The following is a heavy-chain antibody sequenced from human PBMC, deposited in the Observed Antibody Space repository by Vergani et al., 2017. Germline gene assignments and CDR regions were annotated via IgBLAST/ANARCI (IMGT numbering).Heavy chain of an antibody. V-gene: IGHV4-61*02. CDR3: AREGDXDCGSTSCYNLCDC. J-gene: IGHJ4*02. Sequence: QVQLQESGPGLVKPSQTLSLTCTVSGGSISSGSYYWSWIRQPAGKGLEWIGRIYTSGRTNYNPSLKSRVTISVDTSKNQFSLKLSSVTAADTAMYYCAREGDXDCGSTSCYNLCDCWGQGTLVTVSS. CDR2: IYTSGRT. CDR1: GGSISSGSYY. D-gene: IGHD2-2*02.